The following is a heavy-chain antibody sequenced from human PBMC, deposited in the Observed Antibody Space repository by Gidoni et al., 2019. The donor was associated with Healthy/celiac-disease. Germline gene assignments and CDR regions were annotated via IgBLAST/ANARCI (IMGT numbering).Heavy chain of an antibody. D-gene: IGHD3-22*01. J-gene: IGHJ6*03. Sequence: EVQLVESGGGLVQPGGSLKLSCAASGFTFSGSAMHWVRPASGKGLEWVGRIRSKANSYATAYAASVKGRFTISRDDSKNTAYLQMNSLKTEDTAVYYCTRHNGYYYDSSGYYPYYYYYMDVWGKGTTVTVSS. CDR2: IRSKANSYAT. CDR3: TRHNGYYYDSSGYYPYYYYYMDV. V-gene: IGHV3-73*01. CDR1: GFTFSGSA.